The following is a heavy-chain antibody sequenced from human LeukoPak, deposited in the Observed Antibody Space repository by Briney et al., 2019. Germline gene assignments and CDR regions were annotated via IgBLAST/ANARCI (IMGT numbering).Heavy chain of an antibody. CDR2: INPNSGGT. V-gene: IGHV1-2*02. D-gene: IGHD1-26*01. Sequence: ASVKVSCKASVYIFTGYYIHWVRQAPGQGLEWMGWINPNSGGTNSAQKFQGRVTMTRDTSISTAYMELSRLTSDDTAVYYCARHPYSGSYHFDYWGQGTLVTVSS. CDR3: ARHPYSGSYHFDY. CDR1: VYIFTGYY. J-gene: IGHJ4*02.